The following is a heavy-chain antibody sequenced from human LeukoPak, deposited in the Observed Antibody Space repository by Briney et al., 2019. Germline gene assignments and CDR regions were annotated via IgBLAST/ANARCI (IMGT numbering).Heavy chain of an antibody. V-gene: IGHV4-61*02. Sequence: SETLSLTCTVSGDSISSGSYYWSWIRQPAGKGLEWIGRIYSTGSTNYNPSLKSRVTISGDTSKNQFSLKLSSVTAADTAVYYCARAPYSWGFDPWGQGTLVTVSS. CDR1: GDSISSGSYY. J-gene: IGHJ5*02. CDR3: ARAPYSWGFDP. D-gene: IGHD2-21*01. CDR2: IYSTGST.